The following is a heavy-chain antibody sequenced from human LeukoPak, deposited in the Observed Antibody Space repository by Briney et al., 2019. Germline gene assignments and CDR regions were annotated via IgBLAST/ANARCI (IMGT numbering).Heavy chain of an antibody. D-gene: IGHD3-16*01. CDR2: MYHSGST. CDR3: ARRAGEAEYLRH. Sequence: NPSETLSLTCAVSGGSISSNNWWSWVRQPPGKGLEWIGEMYHSGSTNYNPSLKSRVTISVDRSKNQFSLMLSSVTAADTALYYCARRAGEAEYLRHWGQGTLVLVSS. V-gene: IGHV4-4*02. J-gene: IGHJ1*01. CDR1: GGSISSNNW.